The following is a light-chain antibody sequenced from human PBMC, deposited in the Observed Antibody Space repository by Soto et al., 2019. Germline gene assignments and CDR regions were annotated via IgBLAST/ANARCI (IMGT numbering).Light chain of an antibody. J-gene: IGKJ1*01. CDR1: QSVNTW. CDR2: EVS. Sequence: DIQMTQSPSTLSASVGDRVTITCRASQSVNTWLAWYQQKPGKAPNLLIYEVSRLESGVPSRFSGSGSGTEFTLTISSLQPDDFVTYYCQQYNSYPRTFGQGTKVDIK. CDR3: QQYNSYPRT. V-gene: IGKV1-5*01.